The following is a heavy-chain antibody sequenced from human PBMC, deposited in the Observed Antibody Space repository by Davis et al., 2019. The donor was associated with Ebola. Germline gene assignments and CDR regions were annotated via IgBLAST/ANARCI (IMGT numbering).Heavy chain of an antibody. CDR1: GFTFSSYS. CDR2: ISRSSDTI. V-gene: IGHV3-48*02. J-gene: IGHJ4*02. D-gene: IGHD3-9*01. CDR3: AVHNGDWLQLDF. Sequence: PGGSLRLSCAASGFTFSSYSMNWVRQAPGKGLAWVSYISRSSDTIYYADSVRGRFTISRDTAKKSLYLQMNSLRDEDTAVYYCAVHNGDWLQLDFWGQGTLVTVSS.